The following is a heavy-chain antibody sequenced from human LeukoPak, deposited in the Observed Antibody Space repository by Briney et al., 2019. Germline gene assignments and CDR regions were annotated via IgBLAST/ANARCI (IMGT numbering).Heavy chain of an antibody. V-gene: IGHV1-69*13. CDR1: GGTFTSYA. J-gene: IGHJ5*02. CDR2: IIPISGTT. Sequence: ASVKVSCKTSGGTFTSYAITWVRQAPGQGLEWMGKIIPISGTTNYAQKFQGRVTFTADESTSTAYMELSSPRSEDTALYYCARKLRLGGNWFDPWGQGTLVTVSS. CDR3: ARKLRLGGNWFDP. D-gene: IGHD1-26*01.